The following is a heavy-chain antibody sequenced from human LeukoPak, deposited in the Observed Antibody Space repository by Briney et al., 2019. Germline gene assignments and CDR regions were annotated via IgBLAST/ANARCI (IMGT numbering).Heavy chain of an antibody. V-gene: IGHV4-39*07. J-gene: IGHJ5*02. CDR2: INHSGST. CDR1: GGSISSTSYY. CDR3: ARGRVRLVRSWFDP. D-gene: IGHD6-19*01. Sequence: NPSETLSLTCTVSGGSISSTSYYWGWIRQPPGKGLEWIGEINHSGSTNYNPSLKSRVTISVDTSKNQFSLKLSSVTAADTAVYYCARGRVRLVRSWFDPWGQGTLVTVSS.